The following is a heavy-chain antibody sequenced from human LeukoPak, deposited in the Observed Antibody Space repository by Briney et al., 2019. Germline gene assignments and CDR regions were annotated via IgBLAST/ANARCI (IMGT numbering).Heavy chain of an antibody. J-gene: IGHJ4*02. CDR1: GFTFSSYW. CDR2: INSDGSST. D-gene: IGHD1-26*01. Sequence: PGGSLRLSCAASGFTFSSYWMDWVRQAPGKGLVWVSRINSDGSSTTYADSVKGRFTISRDNAKNTLYLQMNSLRAEDTAVYYCARVRPGSHFDYWGQGTLVTVSS. CDR3: ARVRPGSHFDY. V-gene: IGHV3-74*01.